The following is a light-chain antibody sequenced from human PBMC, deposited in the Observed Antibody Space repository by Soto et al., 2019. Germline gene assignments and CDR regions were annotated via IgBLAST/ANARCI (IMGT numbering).Light chain of an antibody. CDR1: QSVSSN. J-gene: IGKJ2*01. Sequence: EIVMTQSPATLSVPPGERATLSCRASQSVSSNLAWYQQKPGQAPRLLIYGASARATDIPARFSGSGSGTEFTLTISSLQSEDSAVYYCQHYNNWPMYTFGQGTKLEIK. V-gene: IGKV3-15*01. CDR3: QHYNNWPMYT. CDR2: GAS.